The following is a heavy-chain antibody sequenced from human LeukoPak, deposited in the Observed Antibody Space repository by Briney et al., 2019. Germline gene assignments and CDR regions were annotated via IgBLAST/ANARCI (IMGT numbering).Heavy chain of an antibody. Sequence: GRSLRLSCAASGFTFSSYSMHWVRQAPGKGLEWVAVISYDGSNKYYADSGKGRFTISRDNSKNTLYLQMNSLRAEDTAVYYSARGGKRKGSSSWLAYWGEGNLVTVYS. J-gene: IGHJ4*02. D-gene: IGHD6-13*01. CDR2: ISYDGSNK. CDR3: ARGGKRKGSSSWLAY. CDR1: GFTFSSYS. V-gene: IGHV3-30*04.